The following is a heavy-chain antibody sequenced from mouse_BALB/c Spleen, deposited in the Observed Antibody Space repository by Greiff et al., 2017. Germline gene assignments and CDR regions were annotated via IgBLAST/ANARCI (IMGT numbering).Heavy chain of an antibody. D-gene: IGHD2-4*01. Sequence: LQQPGSELVRPGASVKLSCKASGYTFTSYWMHWVEQRPGQGLEWIGNIYPGSGSTNYDEKFKGKATLTVDTSSSTAYMQLSSLTSEDSAVYYCTTTMITTPFDYWGQGTTLTVSS. CDR3: TTTMITTPFDY. CDR1: GYTFTSYW. J-gene: IGHJ2*01. CDR2: IYPGSGST. V-gene: IGHV1S22*01.